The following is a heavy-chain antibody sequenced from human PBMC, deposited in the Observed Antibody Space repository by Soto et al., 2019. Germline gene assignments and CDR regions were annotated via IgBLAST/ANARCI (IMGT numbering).Heavy chain of an antibody. CDR2: LWYDGSNK. D-gene: IGHD3-10*01. CDR3: SRDTTRAMVRIHYCMDV. V-gene: IGHV3-33*01. CDR1: GFIFSTYG. J-gene: IGHJ6*02. Sequence: QVQLVESGGGVVQPGRSLRLSCAASGFIFSTYGMHWVRQAPGKGLEWVAVLWYDGSNKYYADSVKGGFTISRDNSXNXXWLRMHSRRADGTAVYYCSRDTTRAMVRIHYCMDVWGQGTTVTVSS.